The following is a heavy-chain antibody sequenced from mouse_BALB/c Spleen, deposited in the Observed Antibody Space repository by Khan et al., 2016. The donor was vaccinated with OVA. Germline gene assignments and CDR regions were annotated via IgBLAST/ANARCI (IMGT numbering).Heavy chain of an antibody. Sequence: EVQLQESGAELVRPGALVKLSCKGSGFNIKDYYMQWVKQRPEQGLEWIGWIDPENGNSRYAPKFQGKASITADTSSNTAYLQLSRLTSEDHAVYYFTRSILLYLDDGGQGTTLTVSS. V-gene: IGHV14-1*02. J-gene: IGHJ2*01. CDR1: GFNIKDYY. CDR2: IDPENGNS. CDR3: TRSILLYLDD. D-gene: IGHD2-3*01.